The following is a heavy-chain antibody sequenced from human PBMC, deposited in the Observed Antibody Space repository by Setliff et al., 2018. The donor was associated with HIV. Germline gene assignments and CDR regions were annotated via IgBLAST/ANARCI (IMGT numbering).Heavy chain of an antibody. CDR3: AKDCAVVGGTGSLDS. Sequence: GGSLRLSCAASGFTFNNYAMSWVRQAPGKGLEWVSGISAGGGNTYYGDSVKGRLTISRDNSKNTLYLQMNSLRAEDTAVYYCAKDCAVVGGTGSLDSWGQGTLVTVSS. D-gene: IGHD1-26*01. V-gene: IGHV3-23*01. CDR2: ISAGGGNT. CDR1: GFTFNNYA. J-gene: IGHJ4*02.